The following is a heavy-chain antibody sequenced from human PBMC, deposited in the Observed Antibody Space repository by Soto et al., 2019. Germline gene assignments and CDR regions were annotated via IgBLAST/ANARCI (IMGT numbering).Heavy chain of an antibody. J-gene: IGHJ4*02. V-gene: IGHV3-33*01. D-gene: IGHD3-22*01. Sequence: QVQLVESGGGVVQPGRSLRLSCAASGFTFSSYGMHWVRQAPGKGLEWVAVIWYDGSNKYYADSVKGRFTISRDNSKNTLYLQMNSLRAEDTAVYYCARDYYDSSGYYRGLDYWVQGTLVTVSS. CDR1: GFTFSSYG. CDR3: ARDYYDSSGYYRGLDY. CDR2: IWYDGSNK.